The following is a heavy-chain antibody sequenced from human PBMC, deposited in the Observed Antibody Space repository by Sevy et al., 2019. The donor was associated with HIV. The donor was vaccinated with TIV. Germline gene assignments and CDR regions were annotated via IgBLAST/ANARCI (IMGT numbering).Heavy chain of an antibody. J-gene: IGHJ6*02. V-gene: IGHV3-48*01. D-gene: IGHD6-6*01. CDR3: ARDSPSYYSSSYYYYGMDV. CDR2: ISSSSSTI. Sequence: LSLTCAASGFTFSSYSMNWVRQAPGKGLEWVSYISSSSSTIYYADSVKGRFTISRDNAKNSLYLQMNSLRAEDTAVYYCARDSPSYYSSSYYYYGMDVWGQGTTVTVSS. CDR1: GFTFSSYS.